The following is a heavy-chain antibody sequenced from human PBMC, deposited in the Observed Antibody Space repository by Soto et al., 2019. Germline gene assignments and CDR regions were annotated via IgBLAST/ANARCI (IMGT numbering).Heavy chain of an antibody. J-gene: IGHJ4*02. V-gene: IGHV3-48*01. CDR2: LSSSSSTI. Sequence: GGSLRLSCAASGFTFSSYSMNWVRQAPGKGLEWVSYLSSSSSTIYYADSVKGRFTISRDNAKNSLYLQMNSLRAEDTAVYYCARDPNFYWFWNWGQETLFTFSS. CDR3: ARDPNFYWFWN. CDR1: GFTFSSYS. D-gene: IGHD3-9*01.